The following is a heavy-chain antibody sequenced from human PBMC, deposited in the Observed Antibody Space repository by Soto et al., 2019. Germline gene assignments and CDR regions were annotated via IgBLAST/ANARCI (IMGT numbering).Heavy chain of an antibody. CDR2: IYWDDDQ. D-gene: IGHD3-10*01. CDR1: GFSLSTEGVA. CDR3: AHRDRASGGLFDY. J-gene: IGHJ4*02. V-gene: IGHV2-5*02. Sequence: QITLKESGPPLVKPTQTLTLTCTFSGFSLSTEGVAVGWIRQPPGKPLEWLSVIYWDDDQRSSTSLRSRLTITKDTSKNHVVLTMTNMDPLDTATYYCAHRDRASGGLFDYWGQGILVTVSS.